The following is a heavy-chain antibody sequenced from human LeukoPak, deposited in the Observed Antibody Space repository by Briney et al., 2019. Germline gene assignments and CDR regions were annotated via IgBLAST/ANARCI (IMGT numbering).Heavy chain of an antibody. CDR2: INPSDGST. V-gene: IGHV1-46*01. CDR1: GHIFISYY. CDR3: ASDVAREFDH. J-gene: IGHJ4*02. Sequence: GASVTVSFTASGHIFISYYIHWVRQAPGQGLEWMGVINPSDGSTNYAQKFQGRVTMTRDTSATTVYLDLSGLTFEDTAVYYCASDVAREFDHWGQGTLVTVSS. D-gene: IGHD5-24*01.